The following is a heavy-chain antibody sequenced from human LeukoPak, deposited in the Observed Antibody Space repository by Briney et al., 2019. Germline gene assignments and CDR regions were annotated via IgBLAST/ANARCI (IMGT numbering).Heavy chain of an antibody. CDR1: GGTFSSYV. CDR2: IIPIFGTA. CDR3: ARAPHYYDSSGYYGPGYYYYGMDV. D-gene: IGHD3-22*01. V-gene: IGHV1-69*01. Sequence: SVKVSCKASGGTFSSYVISWVRQAPGQGLEWMGGIIPIFGTANYAQKFQGRVTITADESTSTAYMELSSLRSEDTAVYYCARAPHYYDSSGYYGPGYYYYGMDVWGQGTTVTVSS. J-gene: IGHJ6*02.